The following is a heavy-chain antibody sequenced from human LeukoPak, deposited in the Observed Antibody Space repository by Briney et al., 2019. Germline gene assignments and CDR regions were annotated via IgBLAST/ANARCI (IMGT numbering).Heavy chain of an antibody. J-gene: IGHJ3*02. V-gene: IGHV1-8*01. CDR1: GYTFTSYD. CDR2: MNPNSGNT. Sequence: ASVTVSCKASGYTFTSYDINWVRQAAGQGLEWMGWMNPNSGNTDYAQKFQGRVTMTRNTSISTAYMELSSLRSEDTAVYYCAISLSSRGAFDIWGQGTMVTVSS. D-gene: IGHD6-19*01. CDR3: AISLSSRGAFDI.